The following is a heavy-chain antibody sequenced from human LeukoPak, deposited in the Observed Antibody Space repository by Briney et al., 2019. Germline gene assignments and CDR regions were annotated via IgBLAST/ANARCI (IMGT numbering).Heavy chain of an antibody. Sequence: SETLSLTCTVSGGSIVSHYWNWIRQPPGKGLEWIGYIYHSGSTNYNPSLKSRVTISVDKSKNQFSLKLSSVTAADTAVYYCARIHYGDYYFDYWGQGTLVTVSS. J-gene: IGHJ4*02. CDR2: IYHSGST. V-gene: IGHV4-59*11. CDR1: GGSIVSHY. D-gene: IGHD4-17*01. CDR3: ARIHYGDYYFDY.